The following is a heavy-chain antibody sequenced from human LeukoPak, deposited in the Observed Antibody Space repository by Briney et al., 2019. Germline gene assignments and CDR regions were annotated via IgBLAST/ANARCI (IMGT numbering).Heavy chain of an antibody. CDR2: IYTSGTT. CDR3: ARESGGYTDY. J-gene: IGHJ4*02. CDR1: GGSISSYY. V-gene: IGHV4-4*07. Sequence: SETLSLTCTVSGGSISSYYWSWIRQPAGKGLEWIGRIYTSGTTNYNPSLKSRVTISVDKSKDQFSLKLSPVTAADTAVYYCARESGGYTDYWGQGTLVTVSS. D-gene: IGHD3-22*01.